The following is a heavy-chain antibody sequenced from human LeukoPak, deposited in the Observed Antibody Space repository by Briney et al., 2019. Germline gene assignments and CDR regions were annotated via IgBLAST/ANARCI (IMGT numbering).Heavy chain of an antibody. CDR1: GGSISSYY. J-gene: IGHJ3*02. D-gene: IGHD6-6*01. V-gene: IGHV4-59*01. CDR3: ARIEYSSSSGASDI. CDR2: IYYSGST. Sequence: PSETLSLTCTVSGGSISSYYWSWIRQPPGKGLEWIGYIYYSGSTNYNPSLKSRVTISVDTSKNQFSLKLSSVTAADTAVYYCARIEYSSSSGASDIWGQGTMVTVSS.